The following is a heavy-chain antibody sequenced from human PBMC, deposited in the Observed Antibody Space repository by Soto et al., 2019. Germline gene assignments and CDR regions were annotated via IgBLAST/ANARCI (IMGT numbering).Heavy chain of an antibody. Sequence: QVTLKESGPVLVKPTETLTLTCTVSGFSLSNARMGVSWIRQPPGKALEWLAHIFSNDEKSYSTSLKSRLTISTDTSKSQVVLTMTNMDPVDTATYYCARIRPVIAARMGQVYNWFDPWGQGTLVTVSS. J-gene: IGHJ5*02. CDR2: IFSNDEK. CDR1: GFSLSNARMG. D-gene: IGHD6-6*01. V-gene: IGHV2-26*01. CDR3: ARIRPVIAARMGQVYNWFDP.